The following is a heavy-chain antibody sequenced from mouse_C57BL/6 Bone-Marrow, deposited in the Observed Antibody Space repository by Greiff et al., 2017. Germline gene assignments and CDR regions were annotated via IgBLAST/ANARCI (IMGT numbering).Heavy chain of an antibody. J-gene: IGHJ4*01. CDR2: IYPGSGNT. CDR1: GYTFTDYY. CDR3: ARGTTVVARSYAMDY. D-gene: IGHD1-1*01. Sequence: QVQLQQSGAELVRPGASVKLSCKASGYTFTDYYINWVKQRPGQGLEWIARIYPGSGNTYYNEKFKGKATLTAEKSSSTAYMQLSSLTSEDSAVYFCARGTTVVARSYAMDYWGQGTSVTVSS. V-gene: IGHV1-76*01.